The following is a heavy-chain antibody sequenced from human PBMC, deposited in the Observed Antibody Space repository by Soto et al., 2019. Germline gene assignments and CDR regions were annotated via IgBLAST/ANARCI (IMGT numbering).Heavy chain of an antibody. J-gene: IGHJ6*03. V-gene: IGHV3-23*01. D-gene: IGHD5-12*01. Sequence: HPGGSLRLSCAASGFTFSNNAMNWVRQTPGKGLEWVSGLSGSGDSAFYADSVKGRFTISRDNPKNTLYLQMDSLRAEDTAVYYCAKDLWLPYPRYMDVWGKGTTVTVSS. CDR3: AKDLWLPYPRYMDV. CDR2: LSGSGDSA. CDR1: GFTFSNNA.